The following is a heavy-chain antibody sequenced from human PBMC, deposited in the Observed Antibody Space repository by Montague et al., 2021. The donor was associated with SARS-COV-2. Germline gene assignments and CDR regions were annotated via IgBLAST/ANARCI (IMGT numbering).Heavy chain of an antibody. V-gene: IGHV3-48*03. CDR1: GFTFSHYD. D-gene: IGHD3-16*02. J-gene: IGHJ3*02. CDR3: TRDYRSIVGDGLDI. Sequence: SLRLSCAASGFTFSHYDMNWVRQAPGKGPDWISYISTSAYTTSYAGSLQGRFTISRDNGKNSLYLQMNSLRVEDTAVYYCTRDYRSIVGDGLDIWGQGTKVTVSS. CDR2: ISTSAYTT.